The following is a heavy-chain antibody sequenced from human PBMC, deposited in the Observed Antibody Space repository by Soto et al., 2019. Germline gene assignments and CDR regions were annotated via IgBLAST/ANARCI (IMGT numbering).Heavy chain of an antibody. Sequence: GGSLRLSCAASGFTFTNYNMNWVRQAPGKGLEWVSYITSSSSTIYYADSVKGRFTISRDNAKNSLYLQKNSLRVEDTAVYYCARGDKNYYYYYMDVWGKGTTVTVSS. CDR3: ARGDKNYYYYYMDV. J-gene: IGHJ6*03. CDR1: GFTFTNYN. CDR2: ITSSSSTI. V-gene: IGHV3-48*01.